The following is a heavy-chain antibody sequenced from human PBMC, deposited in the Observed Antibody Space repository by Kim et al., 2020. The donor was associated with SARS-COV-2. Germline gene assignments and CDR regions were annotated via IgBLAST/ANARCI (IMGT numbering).Heavy chain of an antibody. J-gene: IGHJ4*03. CDR2: ISYDGSNK. CDR3: AKDKPDSSGSGGYFDY. D-gene: IGHD3-22*01. Sequence: GGSLRLSCAASGFTFSSYGMHWVRQAPGKGLEWVAVISYDGSNKYYADSVKGRFTISRDNSKNTLYLQMNSLRAEDTAVYYCAKDKPDSSGSGGYFDYWG. V-gene: IGHV3-30*18. CDR1: GFTFSSYG.